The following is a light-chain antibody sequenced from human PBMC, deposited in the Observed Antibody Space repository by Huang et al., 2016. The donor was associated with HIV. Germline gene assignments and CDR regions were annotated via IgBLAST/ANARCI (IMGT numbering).Light chain of an antibody. CDR3: QQFGSSPPYS. V-gene: IGKV3-20*01. Sequence: EILLTQSPATLSLSPGERATLSCRASQSVNTNYLAWYQQKPGQAPRLLIYRASTRATGIPDRFSGSGSGTDFTLTISRLEPDDFAVYYCQQFGSSPPYSFGQGTKLEIK. CDR2: RAS. CDR1: QSVNTNY. J-gene: IGKJ2*03.